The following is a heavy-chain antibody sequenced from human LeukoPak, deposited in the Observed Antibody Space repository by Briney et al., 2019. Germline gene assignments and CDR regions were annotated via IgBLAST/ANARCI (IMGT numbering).Heavy chain of an antibody. CDR1: GFSFDEYA. Sequence: PGRSLRLSCEASGFSFDEYAMHWVRHVPGKGLGWVSGISYDSGLIGYADSVRGRFSISRDNAKNSLYLQMNSLRVEDTALYYCVKDRDRSTDCYSTYCYHWRNYFDSWGQGALVTVSS. V-gene: IGHV3-9*01. D-gene: IGHD2-2*01. J-gene: IGHJ4*02. CDR2: ISYDSGLI. CDR3: VKDRDRSTDCYSTYCYHWRNYFDS.